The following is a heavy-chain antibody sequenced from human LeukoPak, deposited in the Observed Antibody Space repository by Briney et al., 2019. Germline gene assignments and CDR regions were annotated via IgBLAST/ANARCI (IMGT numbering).Heavy chain of an antibody. Sequence: QAGGSLRLSCAASGFTFDDYAMHWVRQAPGKGLEWVSGISWNSGSIGYADSVKGRFTISRDNAKNSLYLQMNSLRAEDTAVYYCAGQYYDYVWGSYRLDYWGQGTLVTVSS. CDR2: ISWNSGSI. D-gene: IGHD3-16*02. CDR3: AGQYYDYVWGSYRLDY. CDR1: GFTFDDYA. V-gene: IGHV3-9*01. J-gene: IGHJ4*02.